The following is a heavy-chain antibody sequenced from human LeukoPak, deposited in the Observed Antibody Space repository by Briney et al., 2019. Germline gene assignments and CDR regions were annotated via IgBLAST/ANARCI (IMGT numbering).Heavy chain of an antibody. D-gene: IGHD2-8*01. CDR3: ARSAGHCSNGICFTDYYMDV. CDR1: GYSFTEHE. V-gene: IGHV1-2*02. Sequence: ASVKVSCKASGYSFTEHEIYWVRQTPGQGLEWVGRINCNSGDANSAQKFQGRVTMTRDTSVSTAYMDLSSVTSDDTAVYFCARSAGHCSNGICFTDYYMDVWGRGTTVTVSS. J-gene: IGHJ6*03. CDR2: INCNSGDA.